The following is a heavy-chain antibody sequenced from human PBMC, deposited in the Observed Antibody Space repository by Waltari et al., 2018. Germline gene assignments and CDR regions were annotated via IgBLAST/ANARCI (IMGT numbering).Heavy chain of an antibody. CDR1: GFTFNNYW. D-gene: IGHD6-19*01. V-gene: IGHV3-7*01. CDR3: AASVGVAPNY. CDR2: IKQDESEK. Sequence: EVQLVESGGGLVQPGGSLRLSCAASGFTFNNYWMTWVRQATGKGMEWVADIKQDESEKYYVDAVKGRFTISRDNTKNSLYLQMNSLRAEDTAVYYCAASVGVAPNYWGHGTLVTVSS. J-gene: IGHJ4*01.